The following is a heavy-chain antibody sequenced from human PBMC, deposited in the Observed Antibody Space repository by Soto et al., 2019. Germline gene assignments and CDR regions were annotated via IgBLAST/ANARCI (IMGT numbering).Heavy chain of an antibody. CDR3: ASNSLGYSSSWCASDWFDP. CDR2: INHSGST. Sequence: SETLSLTCAVYGGSFSGYYWSWIRQPPGKGLEWIGEINHSGSTNYNPSLKSRVTISVDTSKNQFSLKLSSVTAADTAVYYCASNSLGYSSSWCASDWFDPWGQGTLVTVSS. J-gene: IGHJ5*02. CDR1: GGSFSGYY. D-gene: IGHD6-13*01. V-gene: IGHV4-34*01.